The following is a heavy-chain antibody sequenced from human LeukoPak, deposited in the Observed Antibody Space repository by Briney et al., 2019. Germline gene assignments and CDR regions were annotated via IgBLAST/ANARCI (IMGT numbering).Heavy chain of an antibody. J-gene: IGHJ5*02. CDR3: ARLRVGARNNWFDP. CDR1: GYSFTSYW. Sequence: NRGESLQISCQGSGYSFTSYWIGWVRQMPGKGLEWMGIIYPGDSDTRYSPSFQGQVTISADKSISTAYLQWSSLKASDTAMYYCARLRVGARNNWFDPWGQGTLVTVSS. CDR2: IYPGDSDT. V-gene: IGHV5-51*01. D-gene: IGHD1-26*01.